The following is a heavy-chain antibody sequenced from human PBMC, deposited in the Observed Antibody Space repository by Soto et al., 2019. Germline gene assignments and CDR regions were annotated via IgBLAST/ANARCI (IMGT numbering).Heavy chain of an antibody. CDR3: ARASGYCSGGTCFPFDY. CDR1: GGSISFGTYS. Sequence: SETLSLTCDVSGGSISFGTYSWNCIRQPPGKGLEWIGYIYHSGSFYYNPSLKSRVTISMDRSKNQFSLNLHSVTAADTAVYYCARASGYCSGGTCFPFDYWGRGTLVTVSS. J-gene: IGHJ4*02. D-gene: IGHD2-15*01. V-gene: IGHV4-30-2*01. CDR2: IYHSGSF.